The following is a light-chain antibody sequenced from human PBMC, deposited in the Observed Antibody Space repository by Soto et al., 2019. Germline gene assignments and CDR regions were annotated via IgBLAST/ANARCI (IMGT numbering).Light chain of an antibody. CDR3: QHYSGSSRA. CDR1: QSFDPKY. Sequence: EIVLTQSPGTLSLSPGERATLSCRASQSFDPKYLAWYRQIPGQTPRPLLYGASIRAPGIPDRFSGSGYGKDFTLSISKLEPEDFAGYYCQHYSGSSRAFGPGTKVELK. J-gene: IGKJ1*01. V-gene: IGKV3-20*01. CDR2: GAS.